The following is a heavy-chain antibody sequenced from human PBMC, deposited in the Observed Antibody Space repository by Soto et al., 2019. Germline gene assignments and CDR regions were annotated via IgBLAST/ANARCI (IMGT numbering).Heavy chain of an antibody. CDR3: ARAISGHMPTTDFDY. D-gene: IGHD6-19*01. CDR2: IYPGDSDT. V-gene: IGHV5-51*01. J-gene: IGHJ4*02. CDR1: GYKVSTWHNFTSYW. Sequence: GESLKISCMGSGYKVSTWHNFTSYWIAWVRQMPGEGLEWMGIIYPGDSDTRYSPSFQGQVTISADKSISTAYLQWSSLKASDTAMYYCARAISGHMPTTDFDYWGQGTLVTVSS.